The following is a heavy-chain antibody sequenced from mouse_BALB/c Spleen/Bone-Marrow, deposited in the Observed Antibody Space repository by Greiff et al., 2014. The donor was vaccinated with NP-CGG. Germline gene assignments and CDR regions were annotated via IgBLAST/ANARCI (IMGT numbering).Heavy chain of an antibody. CDR1: GYTFTSYW. Sequence: QVQLQQSGAELVKPGASVKLSCKASGYTFTSYWMHWVKQRPGQGLEWIGEINPSNGRINYNEKFKSKATLTVDKSSSTASIQLSSLTSEDSAIYYCARDYGSSYGFAYWGQGTLVTVSA. J-gene: IGHJ3*01. D-gene: IGHD1-1*01. V-gene: IGHV1S81*02. CDR3: ARDYGSSYGFAY. CDR2: INPSNGRI.